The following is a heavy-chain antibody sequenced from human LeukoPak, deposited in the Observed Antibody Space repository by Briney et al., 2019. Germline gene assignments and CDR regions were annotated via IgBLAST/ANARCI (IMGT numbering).Heavy chain of an antibody. D-gene: IGHD6-19*01. CDR1: GFTFSSYD. Sequence: GGSLRLSCAASGFTFSSYDMHWVRQATGKGLEWVSAIGTAGDTYYPGSVKGRFTISRENAKNSLYLQMNSLRAGDTAVYYCARAAPLAVAGTSFFDLWGRGTLVTVSS. J-gene: IGHJ2*01. CDR2: IGTAGDT. CDR3: ARAAPLAVAGTSFFDL. V-gene: IGHV3-13*04.